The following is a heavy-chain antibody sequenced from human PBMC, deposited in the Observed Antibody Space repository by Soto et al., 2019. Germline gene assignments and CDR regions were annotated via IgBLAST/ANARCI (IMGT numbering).Heavy chain of an antibody. CDR1: GYTFTKYG. Sequence: VQLVQSGGEVRKPGGSVTVSCRASGYTFTKYGISWVRQAPGQGLEWTGWISADNDNTNYAQNLQGRVTMTTDTSTSTAYMQLRSLRSDDTAVYFCARGTSGYDYGLFDFWGQGTLVTVSS. D-gene: IGHD5-12*01. V-gene: IGHV1-18*01. CDR3: ARGTSGYDYGLFDF. CDR2: ISADNDNT. J-gene: IGHJ4*02.